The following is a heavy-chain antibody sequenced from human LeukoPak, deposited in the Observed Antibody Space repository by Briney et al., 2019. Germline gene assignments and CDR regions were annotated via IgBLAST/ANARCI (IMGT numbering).Heavy chain of an antibody. J-gene: IGHJ5*02. Sequence: PGGSLRLSCAASGFTFSSYWMSWVRQAPGKGLEWVANIKQDGSEKYYVDSVKGRFTISRDNAKNSLYLQMNSLRAEDTAVYYCAREHHGDYDILTGPFDPWGQGTLVTVSS. V-gene: IGHV3-7*01. CDR2: IKQDGSEK. D-gene: IGHD3-9*01. CDR3: AREHHGDYDILTGPFDP. CDR1: GFTFSSYW.